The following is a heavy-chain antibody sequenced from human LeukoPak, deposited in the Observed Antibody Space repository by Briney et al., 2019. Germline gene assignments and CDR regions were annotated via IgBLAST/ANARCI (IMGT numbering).Heavy chain of an antibody. J-gene: IGHJ4*02. CDR1: GFSISSGYF. Sequence: ASETLSLTCAVSGFSISSGYFWGWIGRPPGKGLEWIGTIHYPESTHYSPSLNSRLSISIDASKNHFSLTLTSVTAADTALYYCARGRGRHVGTRWHPDTHHDYWGQGILVTVSS. D-gene: IGHD4-23*01. V-gene: IGHV4-38-2*01. CDR2: IHYPEST. CDR3: ARGRGRHVGTRWHPDTHHDY.